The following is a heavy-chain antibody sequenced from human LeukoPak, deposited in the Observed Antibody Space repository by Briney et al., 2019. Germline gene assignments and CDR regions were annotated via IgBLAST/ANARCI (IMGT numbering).Heavy chain of an antibody. CDR2: ISYDGSNK. V-gene: IGHV3-30-3*01. Sequence: GGSLRLSCAASGFTFSSYAMHWVRQAPGKGLEWVAVISYDGSNKYYADSVKGRFTISRDNSKNTLYLQMNSLRAEDTAVYYCVRDQQWESPHYFDFWGQGTPVTVSS. CDR3: VRDQQWESPHYFDF. CDR1: GFTFSSYA. J-gene: IGHJ4*02. D-gene: IGHD1-26*01.